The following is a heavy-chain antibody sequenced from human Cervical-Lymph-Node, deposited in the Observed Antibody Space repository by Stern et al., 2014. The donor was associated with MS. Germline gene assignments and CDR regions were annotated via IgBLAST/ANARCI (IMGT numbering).Heavy chain of an antibody. D-gene: IGHD4-11*01. Sequence: QLQLQESGPGLVKPSQTLSLTCTVSGGSISSGGYYWSWIRQHPGKGLEWIGDIYYSGSTYYNPSLKSLVTISVDTSKNQFSLKLSSVTAADTAVYYCARGISYSNYVWFDPWGQGTLVTVSS. J-gene: IGHJ5*02. CDR2: IYYSGST. CDR3: ARGISYSNYVWFDP. V-gene: IGHV4-31*01. CDR1: GGSISSGGYY.